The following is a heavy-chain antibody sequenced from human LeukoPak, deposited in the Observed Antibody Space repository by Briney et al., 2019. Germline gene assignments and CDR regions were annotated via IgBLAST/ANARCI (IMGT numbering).Heavy chain of an antibody. CDR2: IRSKAYGGTT. Sequence: GGSLRLSCTASGFTFGDYAMSWVRQAPGKGLEWVGFIRSKAYGGTTEYAASVKGRFTISRDDSKSIAYPQMNSLKTEDTAVYYCTRDSPERYDSSGYYLYYFDYWGQGTLVTVSS. J-gene: IGHJ4*02. V-gene: IGHV3-49*04. CDR3: TRDSPERYDSSGYYLYYFDY. CDR1: GFTFGDYA. D-gene: IGHD3-22*01.